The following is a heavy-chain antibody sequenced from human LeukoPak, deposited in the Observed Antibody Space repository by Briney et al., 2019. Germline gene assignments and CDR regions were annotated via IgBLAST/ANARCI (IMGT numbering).Heavy chain of an antibody. CDR3: ARGNYYDSSGYYSSPYNWFDP. J-gene: IGHJ5*02. CDR2: IIPIFGTA. D-gene: IGHD3-22*01. CDR1: GGTCSSYA. V-gene: IGHV1-69*13. Sequence: GASVKVSCKASGGTCSSYAISWVRQAPGQGLEWMGGIIPIFGTANYAQKFQGRVTIIADESTSTAYMELSSLRSEDTAVYYCARGNYYDSSGYYSSPYNWFDPWGQGTLVTVSS.